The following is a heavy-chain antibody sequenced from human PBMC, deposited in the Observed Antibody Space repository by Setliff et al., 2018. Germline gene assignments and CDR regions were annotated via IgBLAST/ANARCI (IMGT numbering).Heavy chain of an antibody. CDR1: GVIFSTYW. J-gene: IGHJ4*02. Sequence: GGSLRLSCAASGVIFSTYWMSWVRQAPGKGLEWVANIKQDGSDKYYVDSVKGRFTISRDNAKNSLYLQMNSMRAEDTAVYYCARSESCGATNCSPFDYWGQGTLVTVSS. D-gene: IGHD2-2*01. V-gene: IGHV3-7*01. CDR2: IKQDGSDK. CDR3: ARSESCGATNCSPFDY.